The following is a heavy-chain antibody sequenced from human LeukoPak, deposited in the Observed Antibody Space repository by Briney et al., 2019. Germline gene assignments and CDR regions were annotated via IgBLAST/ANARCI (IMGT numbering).Heavy chain of an antibody. V-gene: IGHV4-59*01. D-gene: IGHD3-3*01. J-gene: IGHJ6*02. CDR2: IYYSGST. CDR1: GGSISSYY. Sequence: SETLSLTCTVSGGSISSYYWSWIRQPPGKGLEWIGYIYYSGSTNYNPSLKSRDTISVDTSKNQFSLKLSSVTAADTAVYYCARRRSLSAGMDVWGQGTTVTVSS. CDR3: ARRRSLSAGMDV.